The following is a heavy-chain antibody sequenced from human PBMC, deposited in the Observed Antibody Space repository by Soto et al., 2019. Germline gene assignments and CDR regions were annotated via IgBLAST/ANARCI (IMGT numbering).Heavy chain of an antibody. CDR1: GYTFTSYD. V-gene: IGHV1-8*01. CDR2: MNPNSGNT. J-gene: IGHJ5*02. CDR3: AKYYYGSGSYTPGWFDP. D-gene: IGHD3-10*01. Sequence: GASVKVSCKASGYTFTSYDINWVRQATGQGLEWMGWMNPNSGNTGYAQKFQGRVTMTRNTSISTAYMELSSLRSEDTAVYYCAKYYYGSGSYTPGWFDPWGQGTLVTVSS.